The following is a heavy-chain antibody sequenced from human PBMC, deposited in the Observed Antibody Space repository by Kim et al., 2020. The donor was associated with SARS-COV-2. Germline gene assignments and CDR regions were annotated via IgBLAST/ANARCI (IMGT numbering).Heavy chain of an antibody. CDR1: GFTFSNYE. Sequence: GGSLRLSCVASGFTFSNYELHWVRQPTGKSLEWVSAIGTAGNTFYSSSVKGRFTVSRENAKNSLYLEMRSLRAGDTAVYYCVREAATCGTSCLDAFDVWGQGTVVTVSS. CDR3: VREAATCGTSCLDAFDV. CDR2: IGTAGNT. J-gene: IGHJ3*01. V-gene: IGHV3-13*01. D-gene: IGHD2-2*01.